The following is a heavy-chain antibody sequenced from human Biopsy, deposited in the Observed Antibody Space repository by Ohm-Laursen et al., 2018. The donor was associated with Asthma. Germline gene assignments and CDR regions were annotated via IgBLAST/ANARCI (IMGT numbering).Heavy chain of an antibody. CDR3: AKGGGDIVVVISATTLDY. CDR1: GFTFSSYG. D-gene: IGHD2-15*01. Sequence: SLRLSCSASGFTFSSYGMHWVRQAPGKGLEWVAVIWYDGSNKYYADSVKGRFTISRDNSKNTLYLQMNSLRAEDTAVYYCAKGGGDIVVVISATTLDYWGQGALVTVSS. J-gene: IGHJ4*02. CDR2: IWYDGSNK. V-gene: IGHV3-33*06.